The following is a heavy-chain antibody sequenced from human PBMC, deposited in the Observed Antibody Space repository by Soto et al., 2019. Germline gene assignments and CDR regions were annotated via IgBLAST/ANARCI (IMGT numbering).Heavy chain of an antibody. Sequence: XVSLRLSVAASGFTFTRYSMNWVRQAPGKGLEWVSSISSTTNYIYYGDSMKGRFTISRDNAKNSLYLEMNSLRAEDTAVYYCARESEDLTSNFDYWGQGTLVTV. J-gene: IGHJ4*02. CDR2: ISSTTNYI. V-gene: IGHV3-21*01. CDR3: ARESEDLTSNFDY. CDR1: GFTFTRYS.